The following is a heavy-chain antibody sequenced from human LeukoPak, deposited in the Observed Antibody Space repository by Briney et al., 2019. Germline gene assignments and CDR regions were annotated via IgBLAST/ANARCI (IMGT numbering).Heavy chain of an antibody. CDR2: ISGSGGST. Sequence: PGGSLRLSCAVSGFTFSSYAMSWVRQAPGKGLEWVSAISGSGGSTYYADSVKGRFTISSDNSKNTLYLQMNSLRAEDTAVYYCAKVVLTGGSYYYFDYWGQGTLVTVSS. CDR1: GFTFSSYA. J-gene: IGHJ4*02. D-gene: IGHD1-26*01. V-gene: IGHV3-23*01. CDR3: AKVVLTGGSYYYFDY.